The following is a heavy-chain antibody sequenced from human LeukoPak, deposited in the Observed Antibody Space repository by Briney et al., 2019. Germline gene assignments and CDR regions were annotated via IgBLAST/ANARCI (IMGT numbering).Heavy chain of an antibody. D-gene: IGHD4-17*01. J-gene: IGHJ4*02. CDR2: ISGSGGSM. Sequence: GGSLRLSCAASGFTFSSYSMNWVRQAPGKGLEWVSYISGSGGSMYYADSVRGRFTISRDNAKNTLYLEMNSLRDEDTAVYYCARELFDREGGTTVLDYWGQGTLVTV. V-gene: IGHV3-48*02. CDR1: GFTFSSYS. CDR3: ARELFDREGGTTVLDY.